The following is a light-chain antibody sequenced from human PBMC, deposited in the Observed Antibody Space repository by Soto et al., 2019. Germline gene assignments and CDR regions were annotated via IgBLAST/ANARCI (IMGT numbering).Light chain of an antibody. CDR3: QQYNNWPFT. Sequence: EIVMTQSPATLSVSPGERATLSCRASQSVSSNLAWYQQKPGQAPRLLIYGASTRATGIPARFSGSGSGTELTLTIRSLQSGDVAVYYCQQYNNWPFTFGPGTKVDIK. V-gene: IGKV3-15*01. CDR1: QSVSSN. J-gene: IGKJ3*01. CDR2: GAS.